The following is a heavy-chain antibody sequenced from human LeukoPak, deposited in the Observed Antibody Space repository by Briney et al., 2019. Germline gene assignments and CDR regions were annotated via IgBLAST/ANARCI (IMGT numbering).Heavy chain of an antibody. J-gene: IGHJ4*02. CDR3: AKHTYYYDSSGYSENPHFDY. Sequence: GGSLRLSCAASGFTVSSNHMSWVRQAPGKGLEWVSAISGSGGSTYYADSVKGRFTISRDNSKNTLYLQMNSLRAEDTAVYYCAKHTYYYDSSGYSENPHFDYWGQGTLVTVSS. CDR1: GFTVSSNH. V-gene: IGHV3-23*01. CDR2: ISGSGGST. D-gene: IGHD3-22*01.